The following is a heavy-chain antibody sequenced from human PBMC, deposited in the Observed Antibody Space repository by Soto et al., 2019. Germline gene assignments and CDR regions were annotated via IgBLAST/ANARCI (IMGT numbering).Heavy chain of an antibody. CDR1: GYTFTSYA. J-gene: IGHJ6*02. Sequence: ASVKVSCKASGYTFTSYAMHWVRQAPGQRLEWMGWISAYNGNTNYAQKLQGRVTMTTDTSTSTAYMELRSLRSDDTAVYYCARDRRGIVGAGWYYYGMDVWGQGTTVTVSS. CDR3: ARDRRGIVGAGWYYYGMDV. CDR2: ISAYNGNT. D-gene: IGHD1-26*01. V-gene: IGHV1-18*01.